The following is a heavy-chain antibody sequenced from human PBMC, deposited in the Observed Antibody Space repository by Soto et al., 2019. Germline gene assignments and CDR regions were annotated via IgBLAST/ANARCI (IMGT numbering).Heavy chain of an antibody. Sequence: ASVKVSCKASGYTFTSYGISWARQAPGQGLEWMGWISAYNGNTNYAQKLQGRVTMTTDTSTSTAYMELRSLRSDDTAVYYCARGRIGDYYYYYGMDVWGQGTTVTVSS. CDR2: ISAYNGNT. CDR1: GYTFTSYG. V-gene: IGHV1-18*01. CDR3: ARGRIGDYYYYYGMDV. J-gene: IGHJ6*02.